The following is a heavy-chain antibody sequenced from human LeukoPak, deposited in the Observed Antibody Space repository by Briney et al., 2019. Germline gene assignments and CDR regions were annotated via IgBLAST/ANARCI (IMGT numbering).Heavy chain of an antibody. CDR2: ISAYNGNT. Sequence: ASVKVSCKASGYTFTSYGISWVRQAPGQGLEWMGWISAYNGNTNYAQKLQGRVTMTTDTSTSTAYMELRSLRSDDTAVYYCARTQYQVVVVPAAMLFGIDYWGQGTLVTVSS. CDR1: GYTFTSYG. CDR3: ARTQYQVVVVPAAMLFGIDY. J-gene: IGHJ4*02. V-gene: IGHV1-18*01. D-gene: IGHD2-2*01.